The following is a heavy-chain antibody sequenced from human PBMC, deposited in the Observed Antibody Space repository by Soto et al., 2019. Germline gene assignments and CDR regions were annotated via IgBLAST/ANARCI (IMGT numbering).Heavy chain of an antibody. V-gene: IGHV4-31*03. D-gene: IGHD3-22*01. CDR2: IYYSGST. Sequence: SETLSLTCTVSGGSISSGGYYWSWIRQHPGKGLEWIGYIYYSGSTYYNPSLKSRVTISVDTSKNQFSLKLSSVTAADTAVYYCAKDGYYYDSSGYDANWFDPWGQGTLVTVSS. CDR1: GGSISSGGYY. J-gene: IGHJ5*02. CDR3: AKDGYYYDSSGYDANWFDP.